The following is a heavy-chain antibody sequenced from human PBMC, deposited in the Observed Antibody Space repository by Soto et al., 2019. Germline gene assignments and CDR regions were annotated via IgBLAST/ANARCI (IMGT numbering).Heavy chain of an antibody. Sequence: SETLSLTCTVSGASITNYYWTWIRQAPGRGLEWVAYVSYSGATSSSPSLKSRVTISVDTSKNQFSLSLFSVTAADTAVYYCARSPAYSYGFFDLWGQGTLVTVSS. J-gene: IGHJ4*02. D-gene: IGHD3-16*02. CDR1: GASITNYY. CDR2: VSYSGAT. V-gene: IGHV4-59*01. CDR3: ARSPAYSYGFFDL.